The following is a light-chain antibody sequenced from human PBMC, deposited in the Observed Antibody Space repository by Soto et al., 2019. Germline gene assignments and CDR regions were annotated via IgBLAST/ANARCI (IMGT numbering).Light chain of an antibody. CDR1: QSVSSN. CDR3: QQYNNWPQRT. Sequence: EIVMTQSPATLSVSPGERATLSCRASQSVSSNLAWYQQKPGQAPRLLIYGASTRATGIPARFSGSGSATEFTFTITSLQSEDFAVYYCQQYNNWPQRTCGKGTKVEIK. V-gene: IGKV3-15*01. J-gene: IGKJ1*01. CDR2: GAS.